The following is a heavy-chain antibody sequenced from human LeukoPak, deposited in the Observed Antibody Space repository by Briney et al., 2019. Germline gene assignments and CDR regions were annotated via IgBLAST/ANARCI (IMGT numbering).Heavy chain of an antibody. J-gene: IGHJ4*02. Sequence: GGSLRLSCAASGFTFSSYGMHWVRQASGKGLEWVAVIWYDGSNIYYADSVKGRFTISRDNSKNTLYLQMNSLRAEDTAVYYCAKATNGGNSDWGQGTLVTVSS. D-gene: IGHD4-23*01. CDR2: IWYDGSNI. CDR3: AKATNGGNSD. CDR1: GFTFSSYG. V-gene: IGHV3-33*06.